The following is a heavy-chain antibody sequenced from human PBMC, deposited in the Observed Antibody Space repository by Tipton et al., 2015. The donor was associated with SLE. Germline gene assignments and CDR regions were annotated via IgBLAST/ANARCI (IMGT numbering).Heavy chain of an antibody. CDR2: INPNSGGT. Sequence: QLVQSGPEVKKPGASVKVSCKASGYTFTGYYMHWVRQAPGQGLEWMGRINPNSGGTNYAQKFQGRVTMTRDTSISTAYMELSRLRSDDTAVYYCASLRGYCSGGSCYPFDYWGQGTLVTVSS. V-gene: IGHV1-2*06. J-gene: IGHJ4*02. CDR1: GYTFTGYY. CDR3: ASLRGYCSGGSCYPFDY. D-gene: IGHD2-15*01.